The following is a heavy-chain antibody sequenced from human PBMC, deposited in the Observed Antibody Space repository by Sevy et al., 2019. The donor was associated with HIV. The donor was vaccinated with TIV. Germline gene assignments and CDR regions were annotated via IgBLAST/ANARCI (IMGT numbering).Heavy chain of an antibody. D-gene: IGHD2-21*01. CDR2: ISSSSGTI. CDR3: ARAGGDCYSKNECWFVS. Sequence: GGSLRLSCAASGFTFSAYSMNWVRQAPGKGLEWVSYISSSSGTIYNADSVKGQFTISGDNAKSSLYLQMNGLRAEDTAVYYCARAGGDCYSKNECWFVSWGQGTLVTVSS. V-gene: IGHV3-48*01. CDR1: GFTFSAYS. J-gene: IGHJ5*01.